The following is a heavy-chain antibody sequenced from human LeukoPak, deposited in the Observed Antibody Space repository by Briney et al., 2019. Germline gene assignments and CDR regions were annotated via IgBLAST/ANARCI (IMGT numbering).Heavy chain of an antibody. CDR2: TSGSGSTI. CDR1: GFTFSSYE. CDR3: ARGGFNYDSYHFDY. D-gene: IGHD5-18*01. V-gene: IGHV3-48*03. J-gene: IGHJ4*02. Sequence: GGSLRLSCAASGFTFSSYEMNWVRQAPGKGLEWVSYTSGSGSTIYYADSVKGRLTISRDNAKNSLYLQMNSLRAEDTAVYYCARGGFNYDSYHFDYWGQGTLVTVSS.